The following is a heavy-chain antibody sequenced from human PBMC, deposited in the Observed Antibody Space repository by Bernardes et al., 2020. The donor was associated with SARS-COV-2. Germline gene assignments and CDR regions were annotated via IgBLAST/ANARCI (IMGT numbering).Heavy chain of an antibody. CDR2: ISYDGSNK. CDR3: ARDSASRYDILNGYYFPLFH. J-gene: IGHJ4*02. V-gene: IGHV3-30*03. CDR1: GFTFSSSG. Sequence: VGSLLRSCAASGFTFSSSGMHWVRQAPGQGLEWVAVISYDGSNKYYADSVKGRFTISRDNSKNTLYLQMNSLRAEDTAVYYCARDSASRYDILNGYYFPLFHWGQGTLVTVSS. D-gene: IGHD3-9*01.